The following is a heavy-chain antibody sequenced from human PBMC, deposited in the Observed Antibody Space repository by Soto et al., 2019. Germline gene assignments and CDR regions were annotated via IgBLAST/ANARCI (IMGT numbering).Heavy chain of an antibody. CDR1: GVSISSYY. V-gene: IGHV4-59*01. D-gene: IGHD2-2*01. Sequence: SETLSLTCTVSGVSISSYYWSWIRQPPGKGLEWIGYIYYSGSTNYNPSLKSRVTISVDTSKNQFSLKLSSVTAAYTAVYYCARNIDIVVVPAVDAFDIWGQGTMVTVSS. CDR3: ARNIDIVVVPAVDAFDI. CDR2: IYYSGST. J-gene: IGHJ3*02.